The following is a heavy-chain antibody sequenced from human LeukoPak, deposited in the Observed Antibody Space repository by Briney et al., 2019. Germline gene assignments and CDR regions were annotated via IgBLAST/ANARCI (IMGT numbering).Heavy chain of an antibody. CDR1: GGTFSRNA. J-gene: IGHJ4*02. CDR2: IIPIFGTA. V-gene: IGHV1-69*13. D-gene: IGHD2-21*02. CDR3: ARDCGGDCYSGY. Sequence: SVKVSCKASGGTFSRNAISWVRQAPGQGLEWMGGIIPIFGTANYAQKFQGRVTITADESTSTAYMELSSLRSEDTAVYYCARDCGGDCYSGYWGQGTLVTVSS.